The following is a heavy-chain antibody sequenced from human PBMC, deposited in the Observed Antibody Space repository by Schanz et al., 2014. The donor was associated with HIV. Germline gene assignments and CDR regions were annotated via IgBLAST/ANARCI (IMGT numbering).Heavy chain of an antibody. Sequence: QVQLVESGGGVVQPGRSLRLSCAASGFTFSSYGMHWVRQAPGKGLEWVAVIWYDGSNKYYADSVKGRFTISRDNSKNTLYLQMNSLRAGDTAVYYCAKGQRGMVRGDIDYWGQGTLVTVSS. J-gene: IGHJ4*02. CDR1: GFTFSSYG. V-gene: IGHV3-33*06. CDR2: IWYDGSNK. CDR3: AKGQRGMVRGDIDY. D-gene: IGHD3-10*01.